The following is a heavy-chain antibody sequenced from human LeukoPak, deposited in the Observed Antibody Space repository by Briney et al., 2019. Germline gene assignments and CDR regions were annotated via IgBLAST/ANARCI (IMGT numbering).Heavy chain of an antibody. V-gene: IGHV3-48*01. CDR1: EFTFSSHD. J-gene: IGHJ3*02. Sequence: GGSLRLSCAASEFTFSSHDMRWVRQAPGKGLEWVSHISSSGSVTYYGDSVKGRITISRDNAKNSVSLYMNSLRAEDSAVYYCARPGITAFDIWGQGTMVTVSS. CDR2: ISSSGSVT. CDR3: ARPGITAFDI. D-gene: IGHD3-10*01.